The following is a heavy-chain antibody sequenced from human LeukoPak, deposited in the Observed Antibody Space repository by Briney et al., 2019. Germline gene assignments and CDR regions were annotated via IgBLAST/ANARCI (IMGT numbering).Heavy chain of an antibody. Sequence: ASVKVSCKVSGYTLTELSMHWVRQAPGKGLEWMGGFDPEDGETIYAQKFQGRVTMTEDTSTDTAYMELSSLRSEDTAAYYCATFPMYYYDSSGYRVDDYWGQGTLVTVSS. D-gene: IGHD3-22*01. CDR1: GYTLTELS. CDR3: ATFPMYYYDSSGYRVDDY. CDR2: FDPEDGET. J-gene: IGHJ4*02. V-gene: IGHV1-24*01.